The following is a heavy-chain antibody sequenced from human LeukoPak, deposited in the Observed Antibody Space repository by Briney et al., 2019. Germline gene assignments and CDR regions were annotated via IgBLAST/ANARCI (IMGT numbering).Heavy chain of an antibody. Sequence: SETLSLTCTVSGGSISSYYWSWIRQPPGKGLEWIGYIYYSGNTNYNPSLKSRVTISVDTSKNQFSLKLSSVTAADTAVYYCASHCGGDCYSDAFDIWGQGTMVTVSS. CDR1: GGSISSYY. CDR2: IYYSGNT. V-gene: IGHV4-59*01. D-gene: IGHD2-21*02. CDR3: ASHCGGDCYSDAFDI. J-gene: IGHJ3*02.